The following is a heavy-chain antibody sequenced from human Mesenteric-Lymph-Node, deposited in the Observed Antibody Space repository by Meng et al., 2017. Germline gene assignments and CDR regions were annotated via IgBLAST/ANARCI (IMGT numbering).Heavy chain of an antibody. Sequence: SVKVSCKASGGTFSSYTISWVRQAPGQGLEWMGRIIPILGIANYAQKFQGRVTITADKSTSTAYMELSSLRSEDTAVYYCARDYSGNFLPDAFDIWGQGTMVTVSS. CDR1: GGTFSSYT. V-gene: IGHV1-69*04. D-gene: IGHD1-26*01. J-gene: IGHJ3*02. CDR2: IIPILGIA. CDR3: ARDYSGNFLPDAFDI.